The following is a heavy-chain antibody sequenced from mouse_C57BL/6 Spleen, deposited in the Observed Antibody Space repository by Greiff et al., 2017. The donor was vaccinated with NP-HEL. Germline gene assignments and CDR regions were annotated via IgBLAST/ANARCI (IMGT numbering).Heavy chain of an antibody. J-gene: IGHJ4*01. Sequence: VQVVESGPELVKPGASVKISCKASGYAFSSSWMNWVKQRPGKGLEWIGRIYPGDGDTNYNGKFKGKATLTADKSSSTAYMQLSSLTSEDSAVYFCARGYYGNPYAMDYWGQGTSVTVSS. V-gene: IGHV1-82*01. CDR2: IYPGDGDT. D-gene: IGHD2-1*01. CDR1: GYAFSSSW. CDR3: ARGYYGNPYAMDY.